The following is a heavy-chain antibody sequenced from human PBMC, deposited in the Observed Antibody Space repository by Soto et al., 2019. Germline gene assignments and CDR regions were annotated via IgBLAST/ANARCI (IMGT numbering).Heavy chain of an antibody. D-gene: IGHD3-16*01. CDR1: GYTFTTYY. CDR3: ARDLITGGTHLDF. J-gene: IGHJ4*02. Sequence: ASVKVSCKASGYTFTTYYIHWVRQAPGQGLEWMGIINPSGGSTSYTPKIQGRLTMTRDTSTTTVYMDLSSLRSEDTAVYYCARDLITGGTHLDFWGQGTLVTVSS. V-gene: IGHV1-46*01. CDR2: INPSGGST.